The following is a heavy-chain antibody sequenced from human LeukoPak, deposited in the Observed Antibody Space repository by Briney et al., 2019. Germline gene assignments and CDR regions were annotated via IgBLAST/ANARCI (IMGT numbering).Heavy chain of an antibody. CDR2: ISSSGSTI. J-gene: IGHJ3*02. Sequence: GGSLRLSCAASGFTFSDYYMSWIRQAPGKGLEWVSYISSSGSTIYYVDSVKGRFTISRDNAKNSLYLQMNSLRAEDTAVYYCARDSQLTTVTTNAFDIWGQGTMVTVSS. V-gene: IGHV3-11*01. CDR1: GFTFSDYY. CDR3: ARDSQLTTVTTNAFDI. D-gene: IGHD4-17*01.